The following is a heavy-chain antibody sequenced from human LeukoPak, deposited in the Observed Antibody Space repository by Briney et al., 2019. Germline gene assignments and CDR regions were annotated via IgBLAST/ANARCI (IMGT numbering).Heavy chain of an antibody. CDR1: GFTFSSYE. Sequence: PGGSLRLSCAASGFTFSSYEINWVRQAPGKGLEWVSYISSSGSTMYYADSVKGRFTISRDNAKNSLYLQMNSLRAEDTAVYYCAKGSSSGLYYFDYWGQGTLVTVSS. D-gene: IGHD6-19*01. CDR3: AKGSSSGLYYFDY. J-gene: IGHJ4*02. V-gene: IGHV3-48*03. CDR2: ISSSGSTM.